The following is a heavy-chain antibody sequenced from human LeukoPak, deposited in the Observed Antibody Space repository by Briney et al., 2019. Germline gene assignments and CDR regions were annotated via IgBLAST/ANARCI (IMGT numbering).Heavy chain of an antibody. J-gene: IGHJ5*02. Sequence: SETLSLTCTVSGGSISSYYWSWIRQPPGKGLEWIGYIYYSGSTNYNPSLKSRVTISVDTSKNQFSLKLSSVTAADTAVYYCARVYYDFWSGHNWFEPWGQGTLVTVSS. V-gene: IGHV4-59*01. CDR1: GGSISSYY. CDR2: IYYSGST. D-gene: IGHD3-3*01. CDR3: ARVYYDFWSGHNWFEP.